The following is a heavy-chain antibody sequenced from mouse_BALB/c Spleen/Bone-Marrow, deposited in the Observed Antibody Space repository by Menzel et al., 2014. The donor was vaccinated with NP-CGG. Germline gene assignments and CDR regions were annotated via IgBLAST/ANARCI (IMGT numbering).Heavy chain of an antibody. CDR2: VNPDSSTI. Sequence: EVNVVESGGGLVQPGGPLKLSCAASGFDFSRYWMSWVRQAPGIGLEWIGEVNPDSSTINYTPSLKDKFITSRDNAKNTLYLQMSKVRSEDTALYYCARNDGFSFGYWGQGTLVTVSA. CDR3: ARNDGFSFGY. CDR1: GFDFSRYW. J-gene: IGHJ3*01. D-gene: IGHD2-3*01. V-gene: IGHV4-1*02.